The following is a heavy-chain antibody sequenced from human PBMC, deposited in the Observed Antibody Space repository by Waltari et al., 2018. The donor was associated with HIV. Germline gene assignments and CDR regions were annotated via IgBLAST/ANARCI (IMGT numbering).Heavy chain of an antibody. V-gene: IGHV4-39*01. CDR2: IYYSGST. CDR1: GGSISDTTYY. D-gene: IGHD6-19*01. Sequence: QLQLQESGPGLVKPSETLSLTCTGSGGSISDTTYYWGWIRQPPGKGLEWVGSIYYSGSTYYNPSLKSRVTISVDTSKSQFSLRLTSVTAADAALYYCARLHSSGWYFDHWGQGTLVTVSS. CDR3: ARLHSSGWYFDH. J-gene: IGHJ4*02.